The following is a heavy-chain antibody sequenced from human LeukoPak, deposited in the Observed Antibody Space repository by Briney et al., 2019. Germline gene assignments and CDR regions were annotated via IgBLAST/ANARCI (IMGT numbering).Heavy chain of an antibody. Sequence: ASVKVSCKASGYTFTGYDINWVRQATGQGLEWMGWMNPNSGNTGYAQKFQGRVTMTRNTSISTAYMELSSLRSEDTAVYYCARGRSIAAAVPGYWGQGTLVTVSS. CDR1: GYTFTGYD. D-gene: IGHD6-13*01. CDR3: ARGRSIAAAVPGY. V-gene: IGHV1-8*01. CDR2: MNPNSGNT. J-gene: IGHJ4*02.